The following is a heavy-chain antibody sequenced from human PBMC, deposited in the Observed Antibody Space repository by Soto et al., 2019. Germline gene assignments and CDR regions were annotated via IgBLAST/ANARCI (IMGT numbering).Heavy chain of an antibody. CDR2: ISYDGSNK. J-gene: IGHJ4*02. V-gene: IGHV3-30-3*01. Sequence: GGSLRLSCAASGFTFSSYAMHWVRPAPGKGLEWVTVISYDGSNKYYADSVKGRFTISRDNSKNTLYLQMNSLRAEETAVYYCARDTPIAAAGTFDNWGQGTLVTVSS. CDR1: GFTFSSYA. D-gene: IGHD6-13*01. CDR3: ARDTPIAAAGTFDN.